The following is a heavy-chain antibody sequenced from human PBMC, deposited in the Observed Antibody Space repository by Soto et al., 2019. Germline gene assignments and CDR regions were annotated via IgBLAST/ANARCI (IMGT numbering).Heavy chain of an antibody. J-gene: IGHJ2*01. V-gene: IGHV4-59*08. CDR1: GGSVTSHY. CDR2: IYYSGIT. CDR3: ARPSGIAPAVWYFDL. D-gene: IGHD6-25*01. Sequence: QVQLQESGPGLVRPSETLSLTCTVSGGSVTSHYWCWIRQPPGRGLEWIGFIYYSGITDSNPSLKSRVTMSLDTSKNHLSLRLSSVTAADTAVYYCARPSGIAPAVWYFDLWGRGTLVTVSS.